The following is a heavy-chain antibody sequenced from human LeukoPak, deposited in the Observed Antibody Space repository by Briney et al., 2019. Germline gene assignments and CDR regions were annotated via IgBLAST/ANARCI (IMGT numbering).Heavy chain of an antibody. V-gene: IGHV3-30-3*01. J-gene: IGHJ4*02. D-gene: IGHD3-10*01. Sequence: GGSLRLSCAASGFTFSSYAMHWVRQAPGKGLEWVAVISYDGSNKYYADSVKGRFTISRDNSKNTLYLQMNSLRAEDTAVYYCAREWFGGLWTFDYWGQGTLVTVSS. CDR2: ISYDGSNK. CDR1: GFTFSSYA. CDR3: AREWFGGLWTFDY.